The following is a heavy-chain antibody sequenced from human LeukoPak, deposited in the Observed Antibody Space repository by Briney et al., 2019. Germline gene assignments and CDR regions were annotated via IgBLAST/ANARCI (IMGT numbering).Heavy chain of an antibody. J-gene: IGHJ5*02. V-gene: IGHV3-33*01. Sequence: GRSLRLSCAASGFTFSSYGMHWVRQAPGKGLEWVAVIWYDGSNKYYADSVKGRFTISRDNSKNTLYLQMNSLRAEDTAVYYCAREVAAAGTIGFDPWGQGTLVTVSS. CDR1: GFTFSSYG. CDR2: IWYDGSNK. D-gene: IGHD6-13*01. CDR3: AREVAAAGTIGFDP.